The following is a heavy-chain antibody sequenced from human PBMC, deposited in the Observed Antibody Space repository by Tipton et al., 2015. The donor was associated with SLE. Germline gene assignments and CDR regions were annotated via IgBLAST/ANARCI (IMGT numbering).Heavy chain of an antibody. J-gene: IGHJ3*02. CDR1: GFTFSTYS. D-gene: IGHD3-10*01. CDR3: ARGVKGNAFDI. V-gene: IGHV3-21*01. Sequence: SLRLSCAASGFTFSTYSMNWVRQAPGKGLEWVSSISSSSNYIYYTDSVKGRFTISRDNAKNSLYLQMNSLRAEDTAVYYCARGVKGNAFDIWGQGTMVTVSS. CDR2: ISSSSNYI.